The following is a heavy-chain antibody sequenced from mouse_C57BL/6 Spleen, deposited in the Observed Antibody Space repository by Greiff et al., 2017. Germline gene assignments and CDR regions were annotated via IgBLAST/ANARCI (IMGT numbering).Heavy chain of an antibody. CDR2: INPNNGGT. CDR1: GYTFTSYW. Sequence: QVQLQQPGTELVKPGASVKLSCKASGYTFTSYWMHWVKQRPGQGLEWIGNINPNNGGTIYNQKFKGKATLTVDKSSSTAYMELRSLTSEDTAVYYCARGGAIDGSCAYWGQGTLVTVSA. D-gene: IGHD1-2*01. CDR3: ARGGAIDGSCAY. V-gene: IGHV1-53*01. J-gene: IGHJ3*01.